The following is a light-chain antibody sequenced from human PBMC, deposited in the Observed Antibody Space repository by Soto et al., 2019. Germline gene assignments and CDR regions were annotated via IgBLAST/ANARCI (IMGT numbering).Light chain of an antibody. Sequence: TVLTQSPATLSLSPGERATLSCRASQSIDIYLAWYQLRPGQAPRLLIYDASNRPPGIPARFRGSGSGTDFTLTISSLEPEDFAIYYCQQRKFWLSFGGGTKEEIK. CDR3: QQRKFWLS. V-gene: IGKV3-11*01. CDR1: QSIDIY. CDR2: DAS. J-gene: IGKJ4*01.